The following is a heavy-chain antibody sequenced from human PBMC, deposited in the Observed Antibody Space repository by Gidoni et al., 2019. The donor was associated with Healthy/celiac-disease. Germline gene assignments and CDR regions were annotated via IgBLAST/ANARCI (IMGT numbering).Heavy chain of an antibody. J-gene: IGHJ5*02. D-gene: IGHD3-3*01. CDR3: ARGPRITIFGVIKPGWFDP. CDR1: GGSFSGYY. CDR2: INHSGST. V-gene: IGHV4-34*01. Sequence: QVQLQQWGAGLLKPSETLSLTCAVYGGSFSGYYWSWIRQPPGKGLEWIGEINHSGSTNYNPSLKSRVTISVDTSKNQFSLKLSSVTAADTAVYYCARGPRITIFGVIKPGWFDPWGQGTLVTVSS.